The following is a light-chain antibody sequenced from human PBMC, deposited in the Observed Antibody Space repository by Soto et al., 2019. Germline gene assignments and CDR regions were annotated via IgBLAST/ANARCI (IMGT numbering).Light chain of an antibody. V-gene: IGKV1-5*01. CDR2: DAS. CDR3: QQYNSYSEA. Sequence: SHTPPSPSPLPSPVGATVTFTCRASQSVSGWLAWYQQKPGEAPKLLIYDASALPRGVPSRFSGSGSGTKFTLTIASLQPDDFATYYCQQYNSYSEAFGQGTKVDIK. CDR1: QSVSGW. J-gene: IGKJ1*01.